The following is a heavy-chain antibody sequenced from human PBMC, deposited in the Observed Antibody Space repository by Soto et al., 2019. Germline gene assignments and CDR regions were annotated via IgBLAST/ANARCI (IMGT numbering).Heavy chain of an antibody. Sequence: PGGSLRLSCAASGFTFSDYYMSWIRQAPGKGLEWVSYISSSSSYTNYADSVKGRFTISRDNAKNSLYLQMNSLRAEDTAVYYCARGKVPAAIRYGMDVWGQGTTVTVSS. CDR2: ISSSSSYT. J-gene: IGHJ6*02. CDR1: GFTFSDYY. CDR3: ARGKVPAAIRYGMDV. V-gene: IGHV3-11*06. D-gene: IGHD2-2*01.